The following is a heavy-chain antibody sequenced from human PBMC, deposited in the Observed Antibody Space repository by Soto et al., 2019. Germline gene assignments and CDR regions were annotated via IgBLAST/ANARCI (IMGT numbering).Heavy chain of an antibody. CDR1: GYTFTDYY. D-gene: IGHD6-13*01. J-gene: IGHJ4*02. Sequence: QVQLVQSGAEVKTPGASVRVSCKASGYTFTDYYMHWVRRPPGQGLEWMGWINDNSGATRYSQRFQGRVTLTRDTSISTAYMELSSLRSDDTAVYYCARDSAAAAGLSFDSWGQGTLVTVSS. V-gene: IGHV1-2*02. CDR3: ARDSAAAAGLSFDS. CDR2: INDNSGAT.